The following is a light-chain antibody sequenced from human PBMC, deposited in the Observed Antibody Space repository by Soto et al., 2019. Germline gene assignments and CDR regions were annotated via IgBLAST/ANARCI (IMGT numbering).Light chain of an antibody. CDR2: GAS. J-gene: IGKJ5*01. CDR3: QQYNGWPIT. CDR1: QSVSSSY. V-gene: IGKV3-15*01. Sequence: EIVFTHSPVTLSLSAGERATLSCRASQSVSSSYLAWYQQKPGQAPRLLIYGASTRAAGFPARFSGSGSGTEFTLAISSLQSEDFAVYYCQQYNGWPITFGQGTRLEI.